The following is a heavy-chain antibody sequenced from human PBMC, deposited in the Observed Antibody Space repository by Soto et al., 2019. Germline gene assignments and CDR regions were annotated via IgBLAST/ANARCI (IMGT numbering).Heavy chain of an antibody. CDR1: GDSVSSNSAA. CDR2: TYYRSKWYN. Sequence: SQTLSLTCAISGDSVSSNSAAWNWIRQSPSRGLEWLGRTYYRSKWYNDYAVSVKSRITINPDTSKNQFPLQLNSVTPEDTAVYYCAREKDSSGWYGRSLDYWGQGTLVTV. D-gene: IGHD6-19*01. CDR3: AREKDSSGWYGRSLDY. V-gene: IGHV6-1*01. J-gene: IGHJ4*02.